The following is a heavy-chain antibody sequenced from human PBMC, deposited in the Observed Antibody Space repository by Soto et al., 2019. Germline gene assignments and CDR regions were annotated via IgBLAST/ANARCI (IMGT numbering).Heavy chain of an antibody. V-gene: IGHV4-61*01. CDR1: GGSVSSGSYY. CDR2: IYYSGST. Sequence: PSETLSLTCTVSGGSVSSGSYYWSWIRQPPGKGLEWIGYIYYSGSTNYNPSLKSRVTISVDTSKNQFSLKLSSVTAADTAVYYCARVSLGWNDFLEIYYFDYWGQGTLVTVSS. D-gene: IGHD1-1*01. J-gene: IGHJ4*02. CDR3: ARVSLGWNDFLEIYYFDY.